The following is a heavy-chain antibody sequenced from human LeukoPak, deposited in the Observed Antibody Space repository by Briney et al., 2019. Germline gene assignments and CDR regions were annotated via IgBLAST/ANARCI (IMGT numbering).Heavy chain of an antibody. D-gene: IGHD3-10*01. CDR1: GFIFNTYA. CDR2: ISGGGGST. CDR3: AKVVRTADYYGPGFDR. Sequence: PGGSLRLSCAGSGFIFNTYAMSWVRQAPGKGLEWVSSISGGGGSTFYADSVKGRFTISRDNSKNTLYLQMNSLRAEDTATYYCAKVVRTADYYGPGFDRWGQGTLVSVPS. J-gene: IGHJ4*02. V-gene: IGHV3-23*01.